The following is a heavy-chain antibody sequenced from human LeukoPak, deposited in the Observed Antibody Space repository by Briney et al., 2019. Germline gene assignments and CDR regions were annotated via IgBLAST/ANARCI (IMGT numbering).Heavy chain of an antibody. CDR1: GFTFSSYS. J-gene: IGHJ3*02. CDR2: ISSSSSYI. D-gene: IGHD2-15*01. CDR3: AGDAGSGDDAFDI. Sequence: PGGSLRLSCAASGFTFSSYSMNWVRQAPGKGLEWVSSISSSSSYIYYADSVEGRFTISRDNAKNSLYLQMNSLRAEDTAVYYCAGDAGSGDDAFDIWGQGTMVTVSS. V-gene: IGHV3-21*01.